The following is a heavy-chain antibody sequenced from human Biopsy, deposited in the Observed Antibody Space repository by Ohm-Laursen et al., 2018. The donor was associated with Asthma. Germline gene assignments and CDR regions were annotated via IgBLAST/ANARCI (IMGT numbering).Heavy chain of an antibody. CDR2: INPNSGGT. D-gene: IGHD6-13*01. CDR1: GYTFIGCH. J-gene: IGHJ5*02. CDR3: ARGQKSAGDRWFDP. Sequence: ASVKISCKASGYTFIGCHIHWMRQVPGQGLEWMGRINPNSGGTNYAQKFQGRVTMTRDTSISTAYMEVSRLRSDDTAVYYCARGQKSAGDRWFDPWGQGTLVTVSS. V-gene: IGHV1-2*06.